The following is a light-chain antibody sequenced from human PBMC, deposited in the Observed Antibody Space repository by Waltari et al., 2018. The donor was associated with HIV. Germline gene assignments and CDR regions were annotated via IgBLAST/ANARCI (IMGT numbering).Light chain of an antibody. V-gene: IGLV2-11*01. CDR3: CSYTASDTWV. J-gene: IGLJ3*02. Sequence: QSPLTQPRPVSRSPGQSVTLSCTGTRTDVGAYNTVPWNQQRPDKSPRLIISHVTERPSGVPDRFSGSKSGNTASLTISGLQAEDEADYHCCSYTASDTWVFGGGTQLTVL. CDR2: HVT. CDR1: RTDVGAYNT.